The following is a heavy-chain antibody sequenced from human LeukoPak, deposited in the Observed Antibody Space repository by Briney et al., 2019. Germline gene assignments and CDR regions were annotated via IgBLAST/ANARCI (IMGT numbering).Heavy chain of an antibody. J-gene: IGHJ4*02. Sequence: ASVKVSCKASGYSFTSNYIHWVRQAPGQGLEWMGMIYPRDGSTSYAQKFQGRVTETRDTSTSTVHMELSGLRTEDTAVYYCARDQEAFDYWGQGTLVTVSS. CDR2: IYPRDGST. V-gene: IGHV1-46*01. CDR3: ARDQEAFDY. CDR1: GYSFTSNY.